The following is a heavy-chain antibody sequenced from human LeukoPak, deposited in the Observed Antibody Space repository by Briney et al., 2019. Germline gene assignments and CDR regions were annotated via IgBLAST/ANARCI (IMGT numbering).Heavy chain of an antibody. CDR1: GYTLSELS. J-gene: IGHJ4*02. CDR2: ISAYNGNT. CDR3: ATRVPPVGATKDVDYFDY. V-gene: IGHV1-18*01. Sequence: ASVKVSCKVSGYTLSELSIHWVRQAPGQGLEWMGWISAYNGNTNYAQKLQGRVTMTTDTSTSTAYMELRSLRSDDTAVYYCATRVPPVGATKDVDYFDYWGQGTLVTVSS. D-gene: IGHD1-26*01.